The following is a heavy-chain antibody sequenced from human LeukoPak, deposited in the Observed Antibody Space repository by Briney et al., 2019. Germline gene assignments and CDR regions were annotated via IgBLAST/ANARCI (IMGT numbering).Heavy chain of an antibody. Sequence: SGGSLRLSCAASGFTVRNNYMNWVRQAPGKGLEWVSALYGGGGTDYAHSVKGRFTISRDNSKNTLYLQMNSLRAEDTAVYYCARRRDGYNYRDAFDVWGQGTMVTVSS. V-gene: IGHV3-66*01. CDR3: ARRRDGYNYRDAFDV. D-gene: IGHD5-24*01. CDR2: LYGGGGT. CDR1: GFTVRNNY. J-gene: IGHJ3*01.